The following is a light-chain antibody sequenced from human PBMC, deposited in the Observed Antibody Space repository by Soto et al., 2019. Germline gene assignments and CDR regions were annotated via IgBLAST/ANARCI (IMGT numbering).Light chain of an antibody. J-gene: IGLJ2*01. Sequence: QSALTQPASVSGSPGQSIAISCTGTSSDVGSYNYVSWYQQHPGKAPKLIIYDVSNRPSGVSNRFSGSESGNTASLTISGLQAEDEADYYCSSYKSSTLVFGGGTQLTVL. CDR2: DVS. CDR3: SSYKSSTLV. CDR1: SSDVGSYNY. V-gene: IGLV2-14*03.